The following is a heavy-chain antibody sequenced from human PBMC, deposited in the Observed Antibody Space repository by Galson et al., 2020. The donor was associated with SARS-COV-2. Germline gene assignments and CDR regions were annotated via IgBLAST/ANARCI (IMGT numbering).Heavy chain of an antibody. D-gene: IGHD4-17*01. CDR2: IVVGSGSR. Sequence: SVKVSCKASGFSFSGSSMQWVRQARGQGLEWIGWIVVGSGSRNYAPKFQDRVTVTRDMSTSTVYMELSSLRPDDTAVYYCAATPVTPYYYSGMGVWGQVTTVTVSS. CDR3: AATPVTPYYYSGMGV. CDR1: GFSFSGSS. J-gene: IGHJ6*02. V-gene: IGHV1-58*02.